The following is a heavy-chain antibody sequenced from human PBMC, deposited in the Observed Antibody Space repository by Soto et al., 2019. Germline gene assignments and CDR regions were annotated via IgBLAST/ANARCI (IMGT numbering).Heavy chain of an antibody. J-gene: IGHJ4*02. Sequence: SETLSLTCTVSGGSISSYYWSWIRQPPGKGLEWIGYIYYSGSTNYNPSLKSRVTISVDTSKNQFSLKLSSVTAADTAVYYCARVKREYYFDYWGQGTLVTVSS. CDR2: IYYSGST. CDR3: ARVKREYYFDY. D-gene: IGHD3-10*01. V-gene: IGHV4-59*01. CDR1: GGSISSYY.